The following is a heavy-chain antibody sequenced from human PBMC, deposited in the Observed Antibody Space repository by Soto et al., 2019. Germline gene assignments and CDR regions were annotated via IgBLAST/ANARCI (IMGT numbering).Heavy chain of an antibody. CDR1: GFIISSNW. J-gene: IGHJ4*02. Sequence: EVQLVESGGGLVQPGGSLRLSCADSGFIISSNWMHWVRQAPGKGLVWVSRINSDGSTTSYADSVKGRFTISRDNAKNTLDLEMNRPRAEDTAVYYCARGPSGWYGFDYWGQGTLVTVSS. CDR3: ARGPSGWYGFDY. D-gene: IGHD6-19*01. CDR2: INSDGSTT. V-gene: IGHV3-74*01.